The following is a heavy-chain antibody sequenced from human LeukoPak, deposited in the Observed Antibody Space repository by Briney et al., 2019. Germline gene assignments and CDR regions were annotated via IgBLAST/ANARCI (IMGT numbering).Heavy chain of an antibody. J-gene: IGHJ4*02. CDR1: GGSISGYY. CDR3: ARASAYGSWL. Sequence: SETLSLTCTVSGGSISGYYRNWIRQPPGKGLEWMGYIFYSGSTNYNPSLKSRVTVTVDTSKNHFSLNLSSVTAADTALYYCARASAYGSWLWGQGTLVTVSS. CDR2: IFYSGST. V-gene: IGHV4-59*01. D-gene: IGHD4-17*01.